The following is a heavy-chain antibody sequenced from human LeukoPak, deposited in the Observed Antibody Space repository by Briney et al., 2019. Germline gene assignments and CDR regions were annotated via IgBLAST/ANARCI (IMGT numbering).Heavy chain of an antibody. CDR3: ARVPSGGDDY. Sequence: HWASVKVSCKASGGTFSSYAISWVRQAPGQGLEWMGGIIPIFGTANYAQKFQGRVTITADNSKSTAYMELSSLGSEDTAVYYCARVPSGGDDYGGQGTLDTVSS. J-gene: IGHJ4*02. CDR2: IIPIFGTA. V-gene: IGHV1-69*06. CDR1: GGTFSSYA. D-gene: IGHD2-15*01.